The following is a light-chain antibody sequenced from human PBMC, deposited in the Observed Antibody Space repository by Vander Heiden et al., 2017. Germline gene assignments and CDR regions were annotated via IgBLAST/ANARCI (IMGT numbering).Light chain of an antibody. Sequence: DIVMTQSPLSLPVTPGEPASISCRSSQSLLHSNGYNYLDWYLQKPGQSPQLLIYLGSNRASGVPDRFSGSGSGTDFTLKISRVEAEDVGVYYCMQALQYPPLFTFGHGTKVDIK. CDR1: QSLLHSNGYNY. J-gene: IGKJ3*01. V-gene: IGKV2-28*01. CDR2: LGS. CDR3: MQALQYPPLFT.